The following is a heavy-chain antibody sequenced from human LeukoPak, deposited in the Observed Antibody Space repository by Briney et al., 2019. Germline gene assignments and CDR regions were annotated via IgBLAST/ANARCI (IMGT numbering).Heavy chain of an antibody. CDR1: GFPLSSYA. V-gene: IGHV3-23*01. D-gene: IGHD4-23*01. Sequence: HPGGSLRLSCAASGFPLSSYAMSWVRQASGKGLEWVSATSSSDPGTYYADSVRGRFTISRDNSKNTLYLQMNSLRAEDTAVYYCARRAGGYSHPYDYWGQGILVTVSS. CDR3: ARRAGGYSHPYDY. CDR2: TSSSDPGT. J-gene: IGHJ4*02.